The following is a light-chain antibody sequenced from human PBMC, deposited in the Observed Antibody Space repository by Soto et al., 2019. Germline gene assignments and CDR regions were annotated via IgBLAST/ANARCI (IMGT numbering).Light chain of an antibody. Sequence: EIVLTQSPATLSLSPGERATLSCGASADVSSSYVAWYQQKSGLAPRLLIHDASSRATGIPDRFSGSKSGTEFTLTIRRLEPEDAAVYYCQQYRSSPITFGQGTRLDIK. CDR3: QQYRSSPIT. V-gene: IGKV3D-20*01. J-gene: IGKJ5*01. CDR2: DAS. CDR1: ADVSSSY.